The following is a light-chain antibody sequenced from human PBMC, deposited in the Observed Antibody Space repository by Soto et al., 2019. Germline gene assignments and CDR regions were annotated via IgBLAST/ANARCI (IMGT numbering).Light chain of an antibody. CDR2: EVS. CDR1: SSDVGGYNY. V-gene: IGLV2-14*01. Sequence: QSVLAQPASASGSPGQSITISCTGTSSDVGGYNYVSWYQQHPGKAPKLMIYEVSNRPSGVSNRFSGSKSGNTASLTISGLQAEDEADYYRSSYTSSSTPYVFGTGTKVT. CDR3: SSYTSSSTPYV. J-gene: IGLJ1*01.